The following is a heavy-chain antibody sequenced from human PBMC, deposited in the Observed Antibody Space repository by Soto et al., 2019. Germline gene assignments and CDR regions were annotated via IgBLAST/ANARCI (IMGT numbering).Heavy chain of an antibody. D-gene: IGHD4-4*01. CDR1: GFSFSSAW. Sequence: EVPLVESGGCLVQPGGSLRLSCAVSGFSFSSAWMTWIRQAPGKGLERVAIMNEDGSERYYVDSVKGRFTISRDNAKNALFLQMNSLRVEDTAVYFCARDRAYSRFDYWGQGSLVTVSS. J-gene: IGHJ4*02. V-gene: IGHV3-7*03. CDR3: ARDRAYSRFDY. CDR2: MNEDGSER.